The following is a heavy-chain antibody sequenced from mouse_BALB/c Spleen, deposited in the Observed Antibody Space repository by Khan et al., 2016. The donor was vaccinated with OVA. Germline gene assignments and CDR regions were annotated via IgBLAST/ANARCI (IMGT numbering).Heavy chain of an antibody. CDR2: ISSGSTYT. D-gene: IGHD2-1*01. CDR3: TRDGNYAHWYFDV. J-gene: IGHJ1*01. CDR1: GFTFSSYT. V-gene: IGHV5-6-4*01. Sequence: EVELVESGGGLVKPGGSLKLSCAASGFTFSSYTMSWVRQTPEKRLEWVATISSGSTYTYYPDSVKGRFTSSRDNAKHTLYLQLSSRKSDDTALYYCTRDGNYAHWYFDVWGAGTTVTVSS.